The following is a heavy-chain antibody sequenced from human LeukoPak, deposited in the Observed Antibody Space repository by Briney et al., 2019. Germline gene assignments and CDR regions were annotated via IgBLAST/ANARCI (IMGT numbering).Heavy chain of an antibody. J-gene: IGHJ4*02. D-gene: IGHD6-19*01. CDR3: ASGIAVAGTEGY. CDR2: ISAYNGNT. CDR1: GGTFSSYA. Sequence: EASVKVSCKASGGTFSSYAISWVRQSPGQGLEWMGWISAYNGNTNYAQKLQGRVTMTTDTSTSTAYMELRSLRSDDTAVYYCASGIAVAGTEGYWGQGTLVTVSS. V-gene: IGHV1-18*01.